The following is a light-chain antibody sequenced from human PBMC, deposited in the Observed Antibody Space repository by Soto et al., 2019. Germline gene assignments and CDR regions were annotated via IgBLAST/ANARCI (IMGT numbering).Light chain of an antibody. V-gene: IGKV1-5*03. CDR1: QSISTW. J-gene: IGKJ1*01. CDR2: KAS. CDR3: KQYNSYART. Sequence: DIPMTQSPSTLSASVGDRVTITCRASQSISTWLAWYQQRPGKAPHLLIYKASSLESGVPSRFSGRGSGTEFTLTISSLQPDDFATYYCKQYNSYARTFGQGTKVEVK.